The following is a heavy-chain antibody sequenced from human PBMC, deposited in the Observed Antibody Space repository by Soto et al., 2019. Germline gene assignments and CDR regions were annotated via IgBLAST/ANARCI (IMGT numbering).Heavy chain of an antibody. Sequence: GGSLRLSCAASGFTFSNYAMSWVRQAPGKGLEWVSGISDSGDSTYNADSVRGRFTISRDNSKNTLYLQMNSLRAEDAAIYYCAKDFGTPGVGAILDDWGPGTLVTVSS. J-gene: IGHJ4*02. V-gene: IGHV3-23*01. CDR2: ISDSGDST. CDR3: AKDFGTPGVGAILDD. D-gene: IGHD1-26*01. CDR1: GFTFSNYA.